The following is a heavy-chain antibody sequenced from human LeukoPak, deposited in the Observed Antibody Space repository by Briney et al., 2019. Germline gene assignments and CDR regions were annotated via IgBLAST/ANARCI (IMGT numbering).Heavy chain of an antibody. V-gene: IGHV3-23*01. CDR3: VKGPTTVTTAFDY. D-gene: IGHD4-17*01. Sequence: GGSLRLSCAASGSTFSNHAMSWVRQSQGKGLEWVSSIRPSGGATYYADAVKGRFTISRDNSKNTLYLQMNSLRAEDTAVYYCVKGPTTVTTAFDYWGQGTLVSVSS. CDR1: GSTFSNHA. J-gene: IGHJ4*02. CDR2: IRPSGGAT.